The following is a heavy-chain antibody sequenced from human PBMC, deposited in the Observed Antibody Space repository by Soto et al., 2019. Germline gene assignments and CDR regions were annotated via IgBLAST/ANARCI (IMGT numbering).Heavy chain of an antibody. CDR2: ISAYNGNT. CDR3: ASALNSSGPYYYYYGMDV. Sequence: QVQLVQSGAEVKKPGASVKVSCKASGYTFTSYGISWVRQAPGQGLEWMGWISAYNGNTNYAQKLQGRVTMTTDTSTSTADMELRSLRSDDTAVYYCASALNSSGPYYYYYGMDVWGQGTTVTVSS. V-gene: IGHV1-18*01. J-gene: IGHJ6*02. CDR1: GYTFTSYG. D-gene: IGHD6-25*01.